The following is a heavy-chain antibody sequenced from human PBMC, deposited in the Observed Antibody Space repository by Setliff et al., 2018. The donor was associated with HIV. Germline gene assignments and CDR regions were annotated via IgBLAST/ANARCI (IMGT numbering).Heavy chain of an antibody. Sequence: PGGSLRLSCAASGFTVSGYYMAWVRQAPGKGLEWVSTIYSGGSTYHADSVKGRFTLSRDSSKNTLSLQMNSLRPEDAAVYYCARVRLYNTALDYWGQGTLVTV. CDR3: ARVRLYNTALDY. V-gene: IGHV3-66*02. CDR1: GFTVSGYY. D-gene: IGHD3-3*01. CDR2: IYSGGST. J-gene: IGHJ4*02.